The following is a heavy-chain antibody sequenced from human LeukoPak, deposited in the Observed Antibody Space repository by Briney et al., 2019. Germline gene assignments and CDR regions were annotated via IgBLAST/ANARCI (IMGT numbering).Heavy chain of an antibody. D-gene: IGHD3-10*01. Sequence: GGSLRLSCAASGFTVSSNYMSWVRQAPGKGLEWVSVIYSGGSTYYADSVKGRFTISRDNSKNTLYLQMNSLRAEDTAVYYCAKGELWNSYYPPLYYWGQGTVVTVSS. CDR1: GFTVSSNY. J-gene: IGHJ4*02. V-gene: IGHV3-53*01. CDR3: AKGELWNSYYPPLYY. CDR2: IYSGGST.